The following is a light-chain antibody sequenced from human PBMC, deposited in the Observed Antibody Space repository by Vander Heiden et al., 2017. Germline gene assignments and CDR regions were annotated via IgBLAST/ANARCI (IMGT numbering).Light chain of an antibody. CDR1: TGAVTSGSY. CDR2: STS. J-gene: IGLJ3*02. Sequence: QTVVTQEPSLTVSPGGTVTLTCASSTGAVTSGSYPNWFQQKPAPAPRELIYSTSNKHSWTPARFSGSLLGGKAALTLSGVQTEDEAEYYCRRYDVGAWVFGGGTKRTVL. V-gene: IGLV7-43*01. CDR3: RRYDVGAWV.